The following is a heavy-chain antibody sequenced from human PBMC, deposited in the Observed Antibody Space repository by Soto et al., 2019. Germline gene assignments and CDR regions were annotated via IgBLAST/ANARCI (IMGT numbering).Heavy chain of an antibody. CDR1: GGSITSSSYY. J-gene: IGHJ4*02. CDR2: IYYSGST. Sequence: SETLSLTCTVSGGSITSSSYYWAWIRQPPGKGLEWIGSIYYSGSTYYSPSLKSRVTISVDTSKNQFSLKLSSVTAADTAVYYCARLNTGYSGYVDYWGQGTLVSVSS. D-gene: IGHD5-12*01. V-gene: IGHV4-39*01. CDR3: ARLNTGYSGYVDY.